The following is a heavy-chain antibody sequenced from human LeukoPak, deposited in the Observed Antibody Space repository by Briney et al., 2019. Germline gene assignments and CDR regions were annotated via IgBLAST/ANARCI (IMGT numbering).Heavy chain of an antibody. CDR1: GGSISTSNYY. D-gene: IGHD3-10*01. J-gene: IGHJ4*02. V-gene: IGHV4-39*01. CDR2: IYYSGST. Sequence: SETLSLTCTVSGGSISTSNYYWGWIRQPPGKGLEWIGSIYYSGSTYYNPSLKSRVTISVDTSKNQFSLKVSSVTAAGTAVYYCASIWVRGALSRPDYWGQGTLVTVSS. CDR3: ASIWVRGALSRPDY.